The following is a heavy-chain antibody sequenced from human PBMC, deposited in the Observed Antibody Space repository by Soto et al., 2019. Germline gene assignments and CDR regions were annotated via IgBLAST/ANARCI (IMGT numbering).Heavy chain of an antibody. CDR1: GGSFSGYY. D-gene: IGHD3-10*01. V-gene: IGHV4-34*01. Sequence: SETLSLTCAVYGGSFSGYYWSWIRQPPGKGLEWIGEINHSGSTNYNPSLKSRVTISVDTSKNQFSLKLSSVTAADTAVYYCARGDDGSGSYYQPHKSYYFAYWGQATLVT. J-gene: IGHJ4*02. CDR3: ARGDDGSGSYYQPHKSYYFAY. CDR2: INHSGST.